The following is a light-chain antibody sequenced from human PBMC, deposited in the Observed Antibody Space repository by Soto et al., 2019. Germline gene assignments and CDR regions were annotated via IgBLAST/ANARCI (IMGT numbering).Light chain of an antibody. J-gene: IGLJ1*01. V-gene: IGLV2-8*01. CDR3: SSYAGSNTIYV. Sequence: QSALTQPPSASGSPGQSVTISCTGTSSDVGKYDYVSWFQHHPGKAPKLIIYEVSKRPSGVPDRFSDSKSGNTASLTVSGLQAEDEADYYCSSYAGSNTIYVFGTGTKGTVL. CDR2: EVS. CDR1: SSDVGKYDY.